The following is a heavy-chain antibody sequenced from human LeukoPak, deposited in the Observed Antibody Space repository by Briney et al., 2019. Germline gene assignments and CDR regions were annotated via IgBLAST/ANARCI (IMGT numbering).Heavy chain of an antibody. CDR3: ARDLRYDFWSGYLYY. J-gene: IGHJ4*02. Sequence: ASVKVSCKASGGTFSSYAISWVRQAPGQGLEWMGIINPSGGSTSYAQKFQGRVTMTRDTSTSTVYMELSSLRSEDTAVYYCARDLRYDFWSGYLYYWGQGTLVTVSS. CDR1: GGTFSSYA. CDR2: INPSGGST. D-gene: IGHD3-3*01. V-gene: IGHV1-46*01.